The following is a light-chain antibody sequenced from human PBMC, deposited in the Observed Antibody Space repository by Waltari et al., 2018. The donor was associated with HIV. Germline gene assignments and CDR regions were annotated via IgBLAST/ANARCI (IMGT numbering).Light chain of an antibody. V-gene: IGLV1-44*01. CDR1: SSNIGDNN. CDR3: ATWDDSLNGHL. Sequence: QSALPQPPSASGTPGQRVTIFCSGSSSNIGDNNVTWYQVLPGTAPKLLIYSSNQRPSGVPDRFSGSRSGTSASLAISGLQSEDEADYYCATWDDSLNGHLFGGGTKLTVL. J-gene: IGLJ3*02. CDR2: SSN.